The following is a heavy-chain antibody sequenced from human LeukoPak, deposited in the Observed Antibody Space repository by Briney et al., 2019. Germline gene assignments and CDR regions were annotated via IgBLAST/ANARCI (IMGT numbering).Heavy chain of an antibody. Sequence: ASVKVSCKASGGTFSSYAISWVRHAPGQGLEWMGRIIPIFGTANYAQKFQGRVTITTDESTSTAYMELSSLRSEDTAVYYCATGGYYDSSGYYGLLWGQGTLVTVSS. CDR2: IIPIFGTA. V-gene: IGHV1-69*05. CDR1: GGTFSSYA. J-gene: IGHJ4*02. D-gene: IGHD3-22*01. CDR3: ATGGYYDSSGYYGLL.